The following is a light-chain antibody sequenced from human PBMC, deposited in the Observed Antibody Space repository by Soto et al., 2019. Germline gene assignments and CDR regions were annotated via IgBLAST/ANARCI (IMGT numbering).Light chain of an antibody. Sequence: QSALTQPASVSGSPGQSITISCTGTSSDVGGYNYVSWYQQHPGKAPKLMIYDVSNRPSGVSNRFSGSKSGNTASLTISGLQADGEADYYCSSYTSSSTLVFAGGTKLTVL. CDR1: SSDVGGYNY. V-gene: IGLV2-14*03. J-gene: IGLJ3*02. CDR3: SSYTSSSTLV. CDR2: DVS.